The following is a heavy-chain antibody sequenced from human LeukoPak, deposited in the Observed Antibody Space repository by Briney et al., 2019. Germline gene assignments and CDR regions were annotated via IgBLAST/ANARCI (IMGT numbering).Heavy chain of an antibody. CDR3: AKDRAHFYYGSGSYYKFPHYFDY. Sequence: GGTLRPSCAASGFTFSSYGMSWVRQAPGKGLEWVSAISGSGGSTYYADSVKGRFTISRDNSKNTLYLQMNSLRAEDTAVYYCAKDRAHFYYGSGSYYKFPHYFDYWGQGTLVTVSS. V-gene: IGHV3-23*01. D-gene: IGHD3-10*01. J-gene: IGHJ4*02. CDR2: ISGSGGST. CDR1: GFTFSSYG.